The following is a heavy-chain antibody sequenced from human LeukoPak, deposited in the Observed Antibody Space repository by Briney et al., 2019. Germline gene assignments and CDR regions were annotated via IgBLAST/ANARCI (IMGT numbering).Heavy chain of an antibody. J-gene: IGHJ6*04. CDR3: ATVQYTLLPGYLNQMEV. D-gene: IGHD3-9*01. CDR2: FHPKDTDM. Sequence: ASVKVSCKVSGYTVTEVAIHWVRQTPGEGLEWMGGFHPKDTDMIYAQRFQGRVTMTQDTSTDTVYMELSSLRSEDTAIYYCATVQYTLLPGYLNQMEVWGKGTTVTISS. CDR1: GYTVTEVA. V-gene: IGHV1-24*01.